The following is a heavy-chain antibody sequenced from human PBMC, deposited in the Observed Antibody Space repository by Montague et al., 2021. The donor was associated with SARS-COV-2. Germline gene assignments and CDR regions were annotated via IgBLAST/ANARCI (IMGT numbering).Heavy chain of an antibody. V-gene: IGHV3-20*02. CDR1: GFPFDDYG. CDR3: SRGGGMIRGVVDF. J-gene: IGHJ4*02. CDR2: ISRSGDRT. D-gene: IGHD3-10*01. Sequence: SLRLSFSVSGFPFDDYGMSWVRQAPGKGLEWVSGISRSGDRTAYGDSVKGRFTISRDNAKNSLYLQMNSLRVEDTAFYHCSRGGGMIRGVVDFWGQGILVSVSS.